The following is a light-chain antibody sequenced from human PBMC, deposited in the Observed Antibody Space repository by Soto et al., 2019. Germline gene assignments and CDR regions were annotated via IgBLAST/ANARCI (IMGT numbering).Light chain of an antibody. J-gene: IGKJ3*01. Sequence: EIVLTQSPATLSLSPGERATLSCRASQSVSSYLAWYQQKPGQAPRRLIYGAANRATGIPARFGGSGSGAAVTLTISSLEREDFAGYYCQQRDNWPFTFGPGTKVDIK. CDR1: QSVSSY. V-gene: IGKV3-11*01. CDR3: QQRDNWPFT. CDR2: GAA.